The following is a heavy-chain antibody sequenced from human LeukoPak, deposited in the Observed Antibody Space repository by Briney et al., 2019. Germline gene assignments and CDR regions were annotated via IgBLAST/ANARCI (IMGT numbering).Heavy chain of an antibody. CDR1: GYTFTSYY. CDR2: INPSGGST. V-gene: IGHV1-46*01. D-gene: IGHD2-15*01. J-gene: IGHJ4*02. Sequence: APVKVSCKASGYTFTSYYMHWVRQAPGQGLEWMGIINPSGGSTSYAQKFQGRVTMTRDTSTSTVYMELSGLRSEDTAVYYCARLGYCSGGSCPSGWYYSDYWGQGTLVTVSS. CDR3: ARLGYCSGGSCPSGWYYSDY.